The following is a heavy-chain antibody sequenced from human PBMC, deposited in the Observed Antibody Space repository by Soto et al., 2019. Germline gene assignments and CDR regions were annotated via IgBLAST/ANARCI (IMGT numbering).Heavy chain of an antibody. CDR2: IIPIFGTA. CDR3: ARRPITIFGVVDYYYGMDV. J-gene: IGHJ6*02. D-gene: IGHD3-3*01. V-gene: IGHV1-69*01. CDR1: GGTFSSYA. Sequence: QVQLVQSGAEVKKPGYSVKVSCKASGGTFSSYAISWVRQAPGQGLEWMGGIIPIFGTANYAQKFQGRVTITADESTSTAYMELSSLRSEDTAVYYCARRPITIFGVVDYYYGMDVWGQGTTVTVSS.